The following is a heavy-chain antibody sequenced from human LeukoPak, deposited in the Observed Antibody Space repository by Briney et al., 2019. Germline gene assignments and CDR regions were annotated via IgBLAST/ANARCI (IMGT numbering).Heavy chain of an antibody. J-gene: IGHJ4*02. Sequence: GTSVKVSCKASGYTFTSYGISWVRQAPGQGLEWMGWICAYNGNTNYAQKLQGRVTMTTDTSTSTAYMELRSLRSDDTAVYYCARRRSGRDGYNFDYWGQGTLVTVSS. D-gene: IGHD5-24*01. CDR1: GYTFTSYG. CDR3: ARRRSGRDGYNFDY. CDR2: ICAYNGNT. V-gene: IGHV1-18*01.